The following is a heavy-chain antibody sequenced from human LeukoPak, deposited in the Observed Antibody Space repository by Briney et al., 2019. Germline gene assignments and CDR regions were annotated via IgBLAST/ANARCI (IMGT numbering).Heavy chain of an antibody. CDR2: IYTSGST. V-gene: IGHV4-4*07. CDR1: GASFSGDY. Sequence: PSETLSLTCAVYGASFSGDYWSWLRQPAGTGLGWIGRIYTSGSTIYNPSLKSRVTMSVDTSKNQFSLKLSSVTAADTAVYYCARDRFQIQLWLIRGQGTLVTVSS. J-gene: IGHJ4*02. CDR3: ARDRFQIQLWLI. D-gene: IGHD5-18*01.